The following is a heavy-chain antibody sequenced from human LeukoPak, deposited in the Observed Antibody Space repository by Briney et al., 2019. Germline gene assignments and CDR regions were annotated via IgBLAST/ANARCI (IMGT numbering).Heavy chain of an antibody. CDR2: ISAYNGNT. D-gene: IGHD3-3*01. V-gene: IGHV1-18*01. J-gene: IGHJ5*02. CDR3: ARGRSYYDFWSGYPSVNWFDP. Sequence: GASVKVSCKASGYTFTSYGISWVRQAPGQGLEWMGWISAYNGNTNYAQKLQGRVTMTTDTSTSTAYMELRSPRSDDTAVYYCARGRSYYDFWSGYPSVNWFDPWGQGTLVTVSS. CDR1: GYTFTSYG.